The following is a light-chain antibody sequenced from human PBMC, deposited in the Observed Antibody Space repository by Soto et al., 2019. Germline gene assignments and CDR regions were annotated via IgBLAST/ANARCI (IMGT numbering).Light chain of an antibody. CDR3: QQYHNWPPQYT. CDR1: KSVASN. CDR2: GAS. Sequence: EIVMTQSPASLSVSPGDGATLFCWASKSVASNVAWYQQKPGQGPRLLIHGASTRAAVVPARFSGSGSGTDFTLTISSLQSEDFAVYYCQQYHNWPPQYTFGQGTKLQIK. J-gene: IGKJ2*01. V-gene: IGKV3-15*01.